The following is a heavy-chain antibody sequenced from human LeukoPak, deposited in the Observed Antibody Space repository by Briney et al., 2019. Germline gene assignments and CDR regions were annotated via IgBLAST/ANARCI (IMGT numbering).Heavy chain of an antibody. Sequence: PGGSLRLSCVASGFTFSNYAMHWVRQAPGKGLEWVAVISYDGSNKYYADSVKGRFTISRDNSENTLYLRINSLRAEDTALYYCAREPSGYNYGYVDYWGQGTLVTVSS. J-gene: IGHJ4*02. D-gene: IGHD5-18*01. CDR2: ISYDGSNK. CDR1: GFTFSNYA. CDR3: AREPSGYNYGYVDY. V-gene: IGHV3-30-3*01.